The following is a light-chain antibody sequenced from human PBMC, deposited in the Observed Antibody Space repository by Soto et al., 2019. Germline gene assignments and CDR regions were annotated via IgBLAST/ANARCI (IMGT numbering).Light chain of an antibody. CDR3: QYYNDYCWT. V-gene: IGKV1-5*03. Sequence: DIQLTQSPSTLSASLGDRVTITCRASQSISSGLAWYQQKPGKAPNLLIYKTSNLESGVPSRFSGSGSGTEFTLTISSLQPDDFATYYCQYYNDYCWTFGQGTKVEIK. CDR1: QSISSG. J-gene: IGKJ1*01. CDR2: KTS.